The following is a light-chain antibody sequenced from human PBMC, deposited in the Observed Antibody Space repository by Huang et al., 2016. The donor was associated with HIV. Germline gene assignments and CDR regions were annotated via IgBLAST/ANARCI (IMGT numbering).Light chain of an antibody. Sequence: ERVLTQSPVPLSASPGERATLSCRASQGVSSNLAWYQQKPDQAPRLLIHDASTRASDIPARFSGSGSDREFTLTISSLQSEDSAVYYCQQYNNWPRTFGQGTKLEIK. CDR3: QQYNNWPRT. CDR1: QGVSSN. J-gene: IGKJ2*01. V-gene: IGKV3-15*01. CDR2: DAS.